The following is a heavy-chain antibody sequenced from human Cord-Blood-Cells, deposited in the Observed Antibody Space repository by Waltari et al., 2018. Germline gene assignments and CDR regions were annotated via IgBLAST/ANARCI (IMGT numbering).Heavy chain of an antibody. J-gene: IGHJ4*02. CDR1: GGSISSSSYY. D-gene: IGHD6-13*01. CDR3: ARSSIAAAGMPTRVFFDY. V-gene: IGHV4-39*07. Sequence: QLQLQESGPGLVKPSETLSLTCTVSGGSISSSSYYWGWIRQPPGKGLEWIGSIYYSGSTYYNPSLKSRVTISVDTSKNQFSLKLSSVTAADTAVYYCARSSIAAAGMPTRVFFDYWGQGTLVTVSS. CDR2: IYYSGST.